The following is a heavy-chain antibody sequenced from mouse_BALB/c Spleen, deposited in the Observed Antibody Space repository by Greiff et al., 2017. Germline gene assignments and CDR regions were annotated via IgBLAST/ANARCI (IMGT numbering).Heavy chain of an antibody. CDR3: ARYYGSSQGYAMDY. V-gene: IGHV3-8*02. CDR2: ISYSGST. CDR1: GDSITSGY. D-gene: IGHD1-1*01. Sequence: DVQLQESGPSLVKPSQTLSLTCSVTGDSITSGYWNWIRKFPGNKLEYMGYISYSGSTYYNPSLKSRISITRDTSKNQYYLQLNSVTTEDTATYYCARYYGSSQGYAMDYWGQGTSVTVSS. J-gene: IGHJ4*01.